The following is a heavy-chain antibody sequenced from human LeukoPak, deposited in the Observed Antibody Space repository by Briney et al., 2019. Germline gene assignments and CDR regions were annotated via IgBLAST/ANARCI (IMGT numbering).Heavy chain of an antibody. D-gene: IGHD6-19*01. CDR2: ISYDGSNK. V-gene: IGHV3-30*18. CDR1: GFTFSNYG. Sequence: RSLCLSCAASGFTFSNYGLHWVRQAPGKGLEWVAVISYDGSNKYYADSLKGRFTISRDNSKNTLYLQMNSLRAEDTAVYYCAKDKIVGSTGWYYFDYWGEGTPVTVSS. J-gene: IGHJ4*02. CDR3: AKDKIVGSTGWYYFDY.